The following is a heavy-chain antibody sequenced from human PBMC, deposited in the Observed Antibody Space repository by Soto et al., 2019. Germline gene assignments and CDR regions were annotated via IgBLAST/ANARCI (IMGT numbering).Heavy chain of an antibody. J-gene: IGHJ4*02. V-gene: IGHV1-18*01. Sequence: GASVKVSCKASGYTFTSYGISWVRQAPGQGLEWMGWISAYNGNTNYAQKLQGRVTMTTDTSTSTAYMELRSLRSDDTAVYYCVRAPTQGYSYGYGYYFDYWGQGTLVTVSS. CDR3: VRAPTQGYSYGYGYYFDY. D-gene: IGHD5-18*01. CDR1: GYTFTSYG. CDR2: ISAYNGNT.